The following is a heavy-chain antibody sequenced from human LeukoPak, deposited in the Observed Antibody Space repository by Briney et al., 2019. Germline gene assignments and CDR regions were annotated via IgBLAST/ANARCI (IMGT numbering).Heavy chain of an antibody. Sequence: GGSLRLSCAASGFTFSTYAMGWVRQAPGKGLEWVSSIKGGGGDPFYADSVNGRFTISRDNSKNTLFLQLDSLRAEDTAVYYCAKGGHDFNPLYWWGQGTLVTVSS. J-gene: IGHJ4*02. CDR1: GFTFSTYA. D-gene: IGHD2-8*02. CDR3: AKGGHDFNPLYW. V-gene: IGHV3-23*01. CDR2: IKGGGGDP.